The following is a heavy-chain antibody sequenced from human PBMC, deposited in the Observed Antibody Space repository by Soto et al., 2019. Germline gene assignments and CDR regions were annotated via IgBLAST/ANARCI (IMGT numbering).Heavy chain of an antibody. J-gene: IGHJ4*02. CDR2: IKQDGSEK. D-gene: IGHD2-2*01. V-gene: IGHV3-7*05. Sequence: EVQLVESGGGLVQSGGSLRLSCAASGFTFSSYWMSWVRQGPGKGPEWVAIKQDGSEKYYVDSVKGRFTISRDNAKNSLYLQMTSLRAEDTTVYHCAKSLSAIPGDSWGQGTLVTVSS. CDR1: GFTFSSYW. CDR3: AKSLSAIPGDS.